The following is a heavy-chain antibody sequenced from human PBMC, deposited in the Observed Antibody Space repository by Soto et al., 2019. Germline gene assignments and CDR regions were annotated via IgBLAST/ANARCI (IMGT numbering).Heavy chain of an antibody. CDR1: VFTFSSNT. V-gene: IGHV3-21*01. Sequence: PGWSLGLSCPASVFTFSSNTMNWVRQAPGKGLEWVSSISTTSRYIYYGDSVKGRFTISRDNAKNSLYLQMNSLRAEETAVYYCAKDRAAAVGPGAFDIWGQGTMVTASS. J-gene: IGHJ3*02. D-gene: IGHD6-13*01. CDR3: AKDRAAAVGPGAFDI. CDR2: ISTTSRYI.